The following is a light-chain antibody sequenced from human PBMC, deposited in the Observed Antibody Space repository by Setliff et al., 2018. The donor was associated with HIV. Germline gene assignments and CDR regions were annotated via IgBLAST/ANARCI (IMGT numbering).Light chain of an antibody. J-gene: IGLJ1*01. Sequence: QSVLTQPASVSGSPGQSITISCPGTSSDVGAYNDVSWYQQHPGKAPKLMIYDVSNRPSGVSNRFSGSKSGNTASLTISGLQAEDEADYYCSSYTSSYTVVFGTGTKVTVL. CDR1: SSDVGAYND. CDR2: DVS. CDR3: SSYTSSYTVV. V-gene: IGLV2-14*03.